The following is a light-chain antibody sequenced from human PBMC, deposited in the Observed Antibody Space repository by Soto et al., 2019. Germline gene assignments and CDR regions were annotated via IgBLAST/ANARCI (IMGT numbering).Light chain of an antibody. Sequence: EIVLTQSPGTLSLSPGDTATLSCRASQSVSNTYLAWYQQKPGQAPRLLIYGASSRATGFPDRFSGSGSGTDFTLTISRLETEDFAVYYCQQRSSAITFGQGTRLEI. V-gene: IGKV3D-20*02. CDR3: QQRSSAIT. CDR2: GAS. CDR1: QSVSNTY. J-gene: IGKJ5*01.